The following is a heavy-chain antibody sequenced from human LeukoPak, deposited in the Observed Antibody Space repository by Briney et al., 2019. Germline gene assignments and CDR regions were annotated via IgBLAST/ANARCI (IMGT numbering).Heavy chain of an antibody. J-gene: IGHJ4*02. CDR2: IYYSGST. D-gene: IGHD3-22*01. CDR1: GGSISSYY. CDR3: ARRLYDSSGYYLDY. V-gene: IGHV4-39*07. Sequence: SETLSLTCTVSGGSISSYYWGWIRQPPGKGLEWIGSIYYSGSTYYNPSLKSRVTISVDTSKNQFSLKLSSVTAADTAIYYCARRLYDSSGYYLDYWGQGTLVTVSS.